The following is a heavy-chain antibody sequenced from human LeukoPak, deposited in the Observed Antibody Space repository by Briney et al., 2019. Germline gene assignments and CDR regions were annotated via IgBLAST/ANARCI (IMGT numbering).Heavy chain of an antibody. V-gene: IGHV3-7*04. Sequence: GGSLRLSCVASGVTFSSYWMTWVRQAPGKGLEWVANIRQDGSDKYYVDSVKGRFTISRDNAKNSLYLQMKSLRAEDTAVYYCARTTHDSGGYWGQGTLVTVSS. J-gene: IGHJ4*02. CDR2: IRQDGSDK. CDR3: ARTTHDSGGY. D-gene: IGHD4-17*01. CDR1: GVTFSSYW.